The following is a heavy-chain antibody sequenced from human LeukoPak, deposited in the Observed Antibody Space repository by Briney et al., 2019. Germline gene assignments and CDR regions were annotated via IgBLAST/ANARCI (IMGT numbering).Heavy chain of an antibody. CDR2: IYYSGST. D-gene: IGHD1-26*01. CDR3: ARTFRYSGSHRSDY. CDR1: GGSISSSSYY. V-gene: IGHV4-39*07. J-gene: IGHJ4*02. Sequence: SETLSLTCTVSGGSISSSSYYWGWIRQPPGKGLEWIGSIYYSGSTYYNPSLKSRVTISVDTSKNQFSLKLSSVTAADTAVYYCARTFRYSGSHRSDYWGQGTLVTVSS.